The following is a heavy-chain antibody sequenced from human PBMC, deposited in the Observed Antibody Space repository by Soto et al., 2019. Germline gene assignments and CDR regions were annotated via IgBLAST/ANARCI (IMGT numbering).Heavy chain of an antibody. J-gene: IGHJ4*02. V-gene: IGHV3-33*01. D-gene: IGHD6-13*01. CDR3: AREAGDFDS. Sequence: QVQLVESGGGVVQPGRSLRLSCAASGCTFIRYGMHWVRQAPGKGLEWVAVIWYDGTKTYYTDSVKGRFTISRDSSKNTLYLQMNSLRAEDTAVYYCAREAGDFDSWGQGTLVTVSS. CDR2: IWYDGTKT. CDR1: GCTFIRYG.